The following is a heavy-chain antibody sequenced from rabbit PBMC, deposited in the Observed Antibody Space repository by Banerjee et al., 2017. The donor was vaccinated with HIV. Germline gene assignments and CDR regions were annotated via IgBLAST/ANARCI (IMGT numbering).Heavy chain of an antibody. CDR3: ARDLAGVIGWNFNL. V-gene: IGHV1S45*01. CDR1: GFSFSDSYR. Sequence: QEQLVEYGGDLVQPEGSLTLTCTASGFSFSDSYRIFWVRQAPGKGLEWIACIYAGSGGSTYYASWAKGRFTTSKTSSTTVTLQMTSLTAADTASYFCARDLAGVIGWNFNLWGPGTLVTVS. D-gene: IGHD4-1*01. J-gene: IGHJ4*01. CDR2: IYAGSGGST.